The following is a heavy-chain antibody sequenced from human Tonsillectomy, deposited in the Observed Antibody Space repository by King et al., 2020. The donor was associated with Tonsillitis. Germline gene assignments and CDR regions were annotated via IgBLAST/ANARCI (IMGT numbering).Heavy chain of an antibody. D-gene: IGHD2-15*01. CDR2: IKEDGSEK. CDR1: GFTFSRYW. J-gene: IGHJ4*02. Sequence: VQLVESGGGLVQPGGSLRLSCEASGFTFSRYWMTWVRQAPGKGLEWVANIKEDGSEKNYVDSVKGRFTISRDNAKNSLFLQMNSLRAEDTAVYYCAGRSCSVTACFGASWNPFDNWGQGTVVTVSS. V-gene: IGHV3-7*01. CDR3: AGRSCSVTACFGASWNPFDN.